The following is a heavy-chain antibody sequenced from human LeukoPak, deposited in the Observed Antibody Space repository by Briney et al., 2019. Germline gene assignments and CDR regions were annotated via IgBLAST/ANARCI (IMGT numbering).Heavy chain of an antibody. CDR3: ARDVQQWYFQH. V-gene: IGHV3-53*01. CDR1: GFTVSSNY. Sequence: GGSLRLSCAASGFTVSSNYMSWVRQAPGKGLEWVSVIYSGGSTYYADSVKGRFTISRDNSKNTLYLQMNSLRAEDTAVYYCARDVQQWYFQHWGQGTLVTVSS. J-gene: IGHJ1*01. D-gene: IGHD6-19*01. CDR2: IYSGGST.